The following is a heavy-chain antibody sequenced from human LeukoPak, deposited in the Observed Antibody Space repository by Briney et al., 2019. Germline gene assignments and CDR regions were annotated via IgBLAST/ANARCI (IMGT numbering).Heavy chain of an antibody. V-gene: IGHV4-59*05. D-gene: IGHD3/OR15-3a*01. CDR2: IYYTGNT. CDR1: GFTFSSYSMN. J-gene: IGHJ4*02. Sequence: GSLRLSCAASGFTFSSYSMNWVRQAPGKGLEWIGSIYYTGNTYYNASLKSRVTISIDTSKNQFSLKLTSVTAADTAVYYCAKQTGSGLFILPGGQGTLVTVSS. CDR3: AKQTGSGLFILP.